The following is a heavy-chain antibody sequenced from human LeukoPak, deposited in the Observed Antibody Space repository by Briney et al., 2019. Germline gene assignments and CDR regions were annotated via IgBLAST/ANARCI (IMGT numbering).Heavy chain of an antibody. Sequence: GASVKVSCKASGYTFSTYYMYWLRQAPGQGLEWMGIINPTGGTTSYAQKFQGRVTMTRNPSINTAYLDLSYLRSEDTAVYYCARGLRSGYVPFDYWGQGTLVTVSS. D-gene: IGHD5-12*01. CDR1: GYTFSTYY. J-gene: IGHJ4*02. CDR3: ARGLRSGYVPFDY. V-gene: IGHV1-46*01. CDR2: INPTGGTT.